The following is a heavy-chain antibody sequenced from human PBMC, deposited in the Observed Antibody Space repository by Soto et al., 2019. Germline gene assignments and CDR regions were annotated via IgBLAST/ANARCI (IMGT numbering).Heavy chain of an antibody. V-gene: IGHV3-74*01. Sequence: GGSLRLSCTASGFTLNSSWMHWVRQAPGKGLVWVSRINRDGSSASHADSVKGRFTISRDNAKNTLHMQLNSLRAEDTAVYYCARGKYYFDYWGQGTLVTVSS. J-gene: IGHJ4*02. CDR1: GFTLNSSW. CDR3: ARGKYYFDY. CDR2: INRDGSSA.